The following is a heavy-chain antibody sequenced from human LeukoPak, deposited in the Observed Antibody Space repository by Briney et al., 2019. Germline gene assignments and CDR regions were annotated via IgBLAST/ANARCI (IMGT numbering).Heavy chain of an antibody. CDR2: IKSKTDGGTT. J-gene: IGHJ4*02. D-gene: IGHD6-13*01. V-gene: IGHV3-15*01. CDR3: TTDRYGSSSWDY. CDR1: GFTFSNAW. Sequence: PGGSLRLSCAASGFTFSNAWMSWVRQAPGKGLEWVGRIKSKTDGGTTDYAAPVKGRFTISRDDPKNTLYLQMNSLKTEDTAVYYCTTDRYGSSSWDYWGQGTLVTVSS.